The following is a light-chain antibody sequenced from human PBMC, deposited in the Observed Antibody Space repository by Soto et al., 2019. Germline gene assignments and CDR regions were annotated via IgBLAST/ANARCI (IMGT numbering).Light chain of an antibody. CDR3: LSADSGRTTSYRV. CDR2: KDS. Sequence: SYELTQPPSVSVSLGQMARIPGSGEGLPRKYAYWYQQKPGQPPVLVIHKDSERPSGIPERFSGSSSGTIATLTITGVQSEDEADYYCLSADSGRTTSYRVFGGGPKVTVL. J-gene: IGLJ3*02. CDR1: GLPRKY. V-gene: IGLV3-16*01.